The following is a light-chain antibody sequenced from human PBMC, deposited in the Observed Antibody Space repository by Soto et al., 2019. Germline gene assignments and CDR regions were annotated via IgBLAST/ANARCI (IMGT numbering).Light chain of an antibody. Sequence: QPVLTQPASVSGSPGQSITISCTGTSSDVGGYNYVSWYQQHPGTAPKLMIYDVSNRPSGVSNRFSGSKSGNTASLTISGLQAEDEADYYCSSYTSSSTRVFGGGTKLTVL. CDR1: SSDVGGYNY. J-gene: IGLJ2*01. V-gene: IGLV2-14*01. CDR3: SSYTSSSTRV. CDR2: DVS.